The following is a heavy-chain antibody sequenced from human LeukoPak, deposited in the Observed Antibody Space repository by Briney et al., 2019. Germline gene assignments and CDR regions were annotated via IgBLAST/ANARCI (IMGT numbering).Heavy chain of an antibody. Sequence: TGGSLRLSCAASGFTFSSYNMNWVRQAPGKGLEWVSSISSSSSYIYYADSVKGRFTISRDNAKNSLSLQMNSLRAEDTAVYYCAKGSYSSSWYWGSESGYYFDYWGQGTLVTVSS. V-gene: IGHV3-21*01. CDR2: ISSSSSYI. CDR1: GFTFSSYN. CDR3: AKGSYSSSWYWGSESGYYFDY. D-gene: IGHD6-13*01. J-gene: IGHJ4*02.